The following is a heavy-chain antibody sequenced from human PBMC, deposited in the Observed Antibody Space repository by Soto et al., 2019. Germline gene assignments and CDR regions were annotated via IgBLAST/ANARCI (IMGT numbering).Heavy chain of an antibody. J-gene: IGHJ6*02. D-gene: IGHD2-21*02. CDR2: IPQDGVDG. V-gene: IGHV3-7*03. CDR1: GFTFSMYS. Sequence: DVKLVESGGGLVQPGDSLRLSCEVSGFTFSMYSMSWVRQSPGKGLEWVAKIPQDGVDGHYADSVKGRFIISRDNDKNSLHLQLNNLRAEDTAVYYCARDHLILPAHDFFYGSDVWGRGATVTVSS. CDR3: ARDHLILPAHDFFYGSDV.